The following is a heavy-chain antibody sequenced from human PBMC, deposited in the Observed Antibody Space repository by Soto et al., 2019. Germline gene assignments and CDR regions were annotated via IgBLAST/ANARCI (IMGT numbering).Heavy chain of an antibody. CDR3: ARAGVSSSWYFDY. Sequence: QVQLQESGPGLVKPSGTLSLTCAVSSGSISSSNWWSWVRQPPGKGLEWIGEIYHSGSTNYNPSLKSRVTIAVDKSKNQFSLELSSVTAADTAVYYCARAGVSSSWYFDYWGQGTLVTVSS. D-gene: IGHD6-13*01. J-gene: IGHJ4*02. CDR2: IYHSGST. CDR1: SGSISSSNW. V-gene: IGHV4-4*02.